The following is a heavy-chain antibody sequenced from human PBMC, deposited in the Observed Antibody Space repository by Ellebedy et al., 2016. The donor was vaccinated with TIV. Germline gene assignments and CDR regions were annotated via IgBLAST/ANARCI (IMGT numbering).Heavy chain of an antibody. CDR1: GFTFSDHY. V-gene: IGHV3-72*01. Sequence: GESLKISCAASGFTFSDHYMDWVRQAPGKGLEWVGRTRNKANSYTTEYAASVKGRFTISRDDSKNSLYLQMNSLRTEDTAMYYCARDVVPGQPDYFDYWGQGTLVAVSS. D-gene: IGHD1-14*01. CDR2: TRNKANSYTT. J-gene: IGHJ4*02. CDR3: ARDVVPGQPDYFDY.